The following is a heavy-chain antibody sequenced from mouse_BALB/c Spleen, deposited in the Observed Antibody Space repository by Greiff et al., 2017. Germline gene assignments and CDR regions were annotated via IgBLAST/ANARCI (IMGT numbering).Heavy chain of an antibody. J-gene: IGHJ3*01. CDR1: GYTFTSYW. Sequence: VQRVESGAELAKPGASVKMSCKASGYTFTSYWMHWVKQRPGQGMEWIGYINPSTGYTEYNQKFKDKATLTADKSSSTAYMQLSSLTSEDSAVYYCARSGDSSGSGFAYWGQGTLVTVSA. CDR2: INPSTGYT. V-gene: IGHV1-7*01. D-gene: IGHD3-2*01. CDR3: ARSGDSSGSGFAY.